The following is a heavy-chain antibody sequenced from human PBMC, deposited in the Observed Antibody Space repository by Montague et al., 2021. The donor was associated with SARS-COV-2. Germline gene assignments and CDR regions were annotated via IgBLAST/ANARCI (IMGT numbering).Heavy chain of an antibody. V-gene: IGHV4-4*02. CDR3: ARAGGQRFRAFES. D-gene: IGHD3-16*01. J-gene: IGHJ4*02. CDR1: GDSITSNYW. CDR2: IYHTGST. Sequence: SETLSLTCNVSGDSITSNYWWSWLRQPPGKGLEWIGEIYHTGSTNFNPSLKSRVTMSVDKSKKFFSLSLRSVTAADTATYYCARAGGQRFRAFESWGQGTLVTISS.